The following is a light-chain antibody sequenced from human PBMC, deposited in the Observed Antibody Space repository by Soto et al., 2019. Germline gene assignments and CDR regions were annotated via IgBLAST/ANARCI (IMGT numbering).Light chain of an antibody. CDR1: QSVSSN. CDR2: RAS. CDR3: QHYNNWPPWT. V-gene: IGKV3-15*01. J-gene: IGKJ1*01. Sequence: EIVMTQSPATLSASPGERATLSCRASQSVSSNLAWYQQKPGQAPRLLIYRASTRATGIPARFSGSGSGTEFTLTISSLQSEDFAVYYCQHYNNWPPWTFGQGTKVEIK.